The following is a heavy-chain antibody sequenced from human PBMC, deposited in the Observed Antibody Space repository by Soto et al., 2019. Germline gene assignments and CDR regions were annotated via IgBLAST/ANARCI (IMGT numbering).Heavy chain of an antibody. J-gene: IGHJ5*02. CDR1: GYTFTSYT. Sequence: ASVKVSCKASGYTFTSYTIHWVRQAPGQRVEWMGWINTGNGDTKYSQRFQGRVTITRDTSASTAYMELSSLKSEDTAVYYCARADCSSTSCSLGFDPWGQGTLVTVSS. D-gene: IGHD2-2*01. V-gene: IGHV1-3*04. CDR2: INTGNGDT. CDR3: ARADCSSTSCSLGFDP.